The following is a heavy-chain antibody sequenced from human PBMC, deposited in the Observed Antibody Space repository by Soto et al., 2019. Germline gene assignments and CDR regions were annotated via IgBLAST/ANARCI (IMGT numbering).Heavy chain of an antibody. J-gene: IGHJ5*02. V-gene: IGHV4-31*03. CDR1: GGSISSGGYY. CDR2: IYYSGST. D-gene: IGHD3-10*01. Sequence: SETLSLTCTVSGGSISSGGYYWSWIRQHPGKGLEWIGYIYYSGSTYYNPSLKSRVTISVDTSKNQFSLKLSSVTAADTAVYYCARADVLLWFGELYRNWFDPWGQGTLVTVSS. CDR3: ARADVLLWFGELYRNWFDP.